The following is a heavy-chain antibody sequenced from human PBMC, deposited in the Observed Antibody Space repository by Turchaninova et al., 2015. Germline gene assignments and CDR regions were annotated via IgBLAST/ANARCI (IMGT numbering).Heavy chain of an antibody. D-gene: IGHD3-3*01. CDR3: SKDPDWSGFSDFDS. Sequence: QVTLKESGPALVLPTQTLTLPCTFSGFSLSTSGMRMRWIRQPPGKALEWLALIDWADDKYYADSVKGRFTISKDNSKNTLYLQMNSLRTEDTAVYYCSKDPDWSGFSDFDSWGQGTLVTVSS. V-gene: IGHV2-70*06. CDR1: GFSLSTSGMR. CDR2: IDWADDK. J-gene: IGHJ4*02.